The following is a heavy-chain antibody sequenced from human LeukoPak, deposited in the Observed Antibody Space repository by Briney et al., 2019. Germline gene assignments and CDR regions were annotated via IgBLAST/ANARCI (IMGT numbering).Heavy chain of an antibody. D-gene: IGHD4-17*01. CDR3: ARHVSYDYGDYGHFDY. Sequence: SETLSLTCTVSGGSISSYYWSWIRQPPGKGLEWIGYIYYSGSTNYNSSLESRVTISVGTSKNQFSLKLSSVTAADTAVYYCARHVSYDYGDYGHFDYWGQGTLVTVSS. J-gene: IGHJ4*02. V-gene: IGHV4-59*08. CDR1: GGSISSYY. CDR2: IYYSGST.